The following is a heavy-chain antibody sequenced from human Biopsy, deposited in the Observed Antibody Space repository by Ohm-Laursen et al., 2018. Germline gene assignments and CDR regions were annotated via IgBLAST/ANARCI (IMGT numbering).Heavy chain of an antibody. CDR3: ARSYGDYWGDYYYGLDV. D-gene: IGHD4-17*01. V-gene: IGHV3-30*03. CDR2: ISYDGSNK. Sequence: LRLSCAASGFTFRDHGMLWVRQAPGKGLEWVSLISYDGSNKYYAESMRGRFTISRDNSKNTLFLQMNSLRAEDTAVYYCARSYGDYWGDYYYGLDVWGQGATVTVSS. J-gene: IGHJ6*02. CDR1: GFTFRDHG.